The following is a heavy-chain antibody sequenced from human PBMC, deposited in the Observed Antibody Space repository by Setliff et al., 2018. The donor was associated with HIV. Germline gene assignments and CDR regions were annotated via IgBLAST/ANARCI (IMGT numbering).Heavy chain of an antibody. CDR2: INHDRTT. Sequence: PSETLSLTCAVYGESFSGYYWSWIRQPPGKGLEWIGEINHDRTTNYNPSHKSRVTISVDTSKNQFSLTLNSVTAADTAVYYCARGSRQLTIFGVVFKTNYYFMDVWGKGTAVTVSS. V-gene: IGHV4-34*01. D-gene: IGHD3-3*01. CDR1: GESFSGYY. CDR3: ARGSRQLTIFGVVFKTNYYFMDV. J-gene: IGHJ6*03.